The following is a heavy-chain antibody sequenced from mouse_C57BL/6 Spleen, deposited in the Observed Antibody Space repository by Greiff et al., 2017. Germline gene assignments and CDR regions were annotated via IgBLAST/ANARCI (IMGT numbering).Heavy chain of an antibody. D-gene: IGHD1-1*01. CDR3: ARGDYGSSFPMDY. CDR2: IDPSDSYT. V-gene: IGHV1-50*01. Sequence: VQLQQPGAELVKPGASVKLSCKASGYTFTSYWMQWVKQRPGQGLEWIGEIDPSDSYTNYNQKFKGKATLTVDTSSSTAYMQLSSLTSEDSAVXYCARGDYGSSFPMDYWGQGTSVTVSS. CDR1: GYTFTSYW. J-gene: IGHJ4*01.